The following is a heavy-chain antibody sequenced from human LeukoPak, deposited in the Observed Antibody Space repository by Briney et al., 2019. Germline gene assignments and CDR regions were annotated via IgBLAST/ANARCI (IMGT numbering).Heavy chain of an antibody. Sequence: GGSLRLSCAASGFTFSSYWMSWVRQAPGKGLEWVANIKQDGSEKYYVDSVKGRFTISRDNAKNSLYLQMNSLRAEDTAVYYCARARITMIVADFDYWGQGTLVTVSS. V-gene: IGHV3-7*01. CDR1: GFTFSSYW. J-gene: IGHJ4*02. CDR2: IKQDGSEK. CDR3: ARARITMIVADFDY. D-gene: IGHD3-22*01.